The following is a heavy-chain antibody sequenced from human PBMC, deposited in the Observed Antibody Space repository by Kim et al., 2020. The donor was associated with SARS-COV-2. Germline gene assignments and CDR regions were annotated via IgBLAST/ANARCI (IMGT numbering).Heavy chain of an antibody. D-gene: IGHD3-3*01. V-gene: IGHV4-34*01. J-gene: IGHJ6*02. CDR3: ARGRSGVVRALILGLGPHYADFIMYV. CDR1: SGSFSGHY. CDR2: IHESGST. Sequence: SETLSLTCGVYSGSFSGHYWSWIRQPPGKGLEWIGKIHESGSTNYNPSLKSRATISIDTSKNQFSLKLSSLTAADTGFYYCARGRSGVVRALILGLGPHYADFIMYVWGHENAVTVSS.